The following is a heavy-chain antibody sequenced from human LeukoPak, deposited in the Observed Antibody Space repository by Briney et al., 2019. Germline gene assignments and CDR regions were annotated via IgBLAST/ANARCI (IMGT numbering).Heavy chain of an antibody. CDR3: ARGGDCYSSENDAFDI. V-gene: IGHV1-2*02. D-gene: IGHD2-21*02. J-gene: IGHJ3*02. CDR2: INPNSGGT. CDR1: GYTFTGYY. Sequence: GASVKVSCKASGYTFTGYYMHWVRQAPGQGLEWMGWINPNSGGTNYAQKFQGRVTMTRDTSISTAYMELSRLRSEDRAVYYCARGGDCYSSENDAFDIWGQGTMVTVSS.